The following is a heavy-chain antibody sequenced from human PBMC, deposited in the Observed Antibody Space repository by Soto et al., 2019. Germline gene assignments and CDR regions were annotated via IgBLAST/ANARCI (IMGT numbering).Heavy chain of an antibody. Sequence: GASVKVSCKASGYTFTSYYMHWVRQAPGQGLEWMGIINPSGGSTSYAQKFQGRVTMTRDTSTSTVYMELSSLRSEDTAVYYCAGVSYYDILTGYSPFDYWGQGTLVTVSS. CDR1: GYTFTSYY. V-gene: IGHV1-46*03. D-gene: IGHD3-9*01. CDR2: INPSGGST. CDR3: AGVSYYDILTGYSPFDY. J-gene: IGHJ4*02.